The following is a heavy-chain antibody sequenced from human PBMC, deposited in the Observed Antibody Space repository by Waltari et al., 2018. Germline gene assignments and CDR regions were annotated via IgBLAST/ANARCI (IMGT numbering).Heavy chain of an antibody. CDR2: IYYSGGT. V-gene: IGHV4-39*07. CDR1: GGSISSSSYY. Sequence: QLQLQESGPGLVKPSETLSLTCTVSGGSISSSSYYWGWIRQPPGKGLEWIGSIYYSGGTYYNPSLKSRVTISVDTSKSQFSLKLSSVTAADTAVYYCARSTSYSGYDLRYYYYMDVWGKGTTVTISS. J-gene: IGHJ6*03. D-gene: IGHD5-12*01. CDR3: ARSTSYSGYDLRYYYYMDV.